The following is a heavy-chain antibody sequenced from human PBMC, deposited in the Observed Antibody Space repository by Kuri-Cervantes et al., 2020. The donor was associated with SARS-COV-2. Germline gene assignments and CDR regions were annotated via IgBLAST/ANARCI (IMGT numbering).Heavy chain of an antibody. CDR2: IYYSGST. V-gene: IGHV4-59*01. CDR3: ARAHRGFDY. CDR1: GGSISSYY. J-gene: IGHJ4*02. Sequence: GSLRLSCTVSGGSISSYYWSWIRQPPGKGLEWIGYIYYSGSTNYNPSLKSRVTISVDTSKNQFSLKLSSVAAADTAVYYCARAHRGFDYWGQGTLVTVSS.